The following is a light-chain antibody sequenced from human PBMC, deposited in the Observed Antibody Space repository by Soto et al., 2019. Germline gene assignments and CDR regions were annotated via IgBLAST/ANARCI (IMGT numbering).Light chain of an antibody. CDR1: QSVSNN. CDR2: GAS. CDR3: HQYYTWPRT. Sequence: MELTRSPGTRSLSPGERATLSCRASQSVSNNYLAWYQQKPGQAPRLVIHGASTRATDFPARFSGSGSGTEFTLTISSLQSEDIAVYYCHQYYTWPRTFAQGTKVDIK. J-gene: IGKJ1*01. V-gene: IGKV3-15*01.